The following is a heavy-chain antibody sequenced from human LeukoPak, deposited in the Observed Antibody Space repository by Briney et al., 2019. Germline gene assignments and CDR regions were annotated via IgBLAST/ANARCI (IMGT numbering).Heavy chain of an antibody. J-gene: IGHJ4*02. CDR2: IIPIFGTA. D-gene: IGHD2-15*01. CDR1: GGTFSSYA. V-gene: IGHV1-69*05. Sequence: SVKVSSKASGGTFSSYAISWVRQAPGQGLEWMGRIIPIFGTANYAQKFQGRVTITTDESTSTAYMELSSLRSEDTAVYYCASPDCSGGSCYTEPNFDYWGQGTLVTVSS. CDR3: ASPDCSGGSCYTEPNFDY.